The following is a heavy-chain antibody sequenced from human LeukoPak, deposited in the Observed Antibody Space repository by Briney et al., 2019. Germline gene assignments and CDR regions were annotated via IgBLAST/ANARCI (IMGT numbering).Heavy chain of an antibody. V-gene: IGHV1-18*01. D-gene: IGHD3-10*01. J-gene: IGHJ6*03. CDR3: ARSTLWFGELSDMDV. Sequence: ASVKVSCKASGYTFTSYGISWVRQAPGRGLEWMGWISAYNGNTNYAQKLQGRVTMTTDTSTNTSYMELRSLRSDDTAVYYCARSTLWFGELSDMDVWGKGTTVTISS. CDR2: ISAYNGNT. CDR1: GYTFTSYG.